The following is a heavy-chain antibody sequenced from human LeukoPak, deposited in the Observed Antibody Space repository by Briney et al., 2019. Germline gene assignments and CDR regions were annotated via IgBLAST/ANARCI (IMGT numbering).Heavy chain of an antibody. Sequence: PSETLSLTCTVSGGSISSSSSYWGWIRQPPGKGPEWIGSVHYSGSAYNHPSLKSRLNITVDTSKNQFSLKLSSVTAADTAVYYCARTWELCGGDCPGWFDPWGQGTLVTVSS. CDR3: ARTWELCGGDCPGWFDP. J-gene: IGHJ5*02. CDR1: GGSISSSSSY. CDR2: VHYSGSA. D-gene: IGHD2-21*02. V-gene: IGHV4-39*07.